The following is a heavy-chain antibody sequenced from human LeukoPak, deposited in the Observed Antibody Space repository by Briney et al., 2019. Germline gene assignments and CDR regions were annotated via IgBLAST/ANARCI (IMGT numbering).Heavy chain of an antibody. CDR2: ISYDGSHK. D-gene: IGHD4/OR15-4a*01. Sequence: GGSLRLSCAASGFTFSSYGMHWVRQSPGKGLEWVAVISYDGSHKYSADSVKGRFTISRDNSKNTLYLQMNSLRTEDTAVYFCSASRPHYGDYYGLDVWGHGTTVTVSS. CDR3: SASRPHYGDYYGLDV. J-gene: IGHJ6*02. V-gene: IGHV3-30*03. CDR1: GFTFSSYG.